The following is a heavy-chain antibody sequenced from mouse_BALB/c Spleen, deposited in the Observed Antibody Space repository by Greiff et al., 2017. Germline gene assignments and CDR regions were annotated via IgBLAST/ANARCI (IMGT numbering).Heavy chain of an antibody. J-gene: IGHJ4*01. Sequence: EVKLVESGAELVKPGASVKLSCTASGFNIKDTYMHWVKQRPEQGLEWIGRIDPANGNTKYDPKFQGKATITADTSSNTAYLQLSSLTSEDTAVYYCARDRVTTPDAMDYWGQGTSVTVSS. CDR1: GFNIKDTY. D-gene: IGHD3-1*01. CDR2: IDPANGNT. V-gene: IGHV14-3*02. CDR3: ARDRVTTPDAMDY.